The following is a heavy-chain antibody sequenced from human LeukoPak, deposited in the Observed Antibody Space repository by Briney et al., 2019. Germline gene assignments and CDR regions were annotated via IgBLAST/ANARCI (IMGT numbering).Heavy chain of an antibody. CDR1: GFTFSRYW. J-gene: IGHJ4*02. V-gene: IGHV3-7*04. Sequence: GGSLRLSCAASGFTFSRYWMSWVRQAPPKGLDWVANIKQDGSEKYYVDSVNGRFTISRDIAQNSVYLQMNSLRGEDMAVYYCARDLVVGFFDYWGEGTLVTVSS. CDR3: ARDLVVGFFDY. CDR2: IKQDGSEK. D-gene: IGHD2-8*02.